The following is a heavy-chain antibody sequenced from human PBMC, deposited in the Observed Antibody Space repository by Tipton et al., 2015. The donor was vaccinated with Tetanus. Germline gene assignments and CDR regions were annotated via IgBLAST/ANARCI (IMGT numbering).Heavy chain of an antibody. CDR3: ARIFGDAFDL. CDR2: INPKTGNP. J-gene: IGHJ3*01. V-gene: IGHV7-4-1*01. D-gene: IGHD3-10*01. Sequence: QVQLVQSGAEMKKPGSSVKVSCKASGGTFTNYALSWVRQAPGQGLEWMGWINPKTGNPVYGQGFTGRFVFSLDTSVTTTYLEIDNLKTADTAMYFCARIFGDAFDLWGQGTKVTVSS. CDR1: GGTFTNYA.